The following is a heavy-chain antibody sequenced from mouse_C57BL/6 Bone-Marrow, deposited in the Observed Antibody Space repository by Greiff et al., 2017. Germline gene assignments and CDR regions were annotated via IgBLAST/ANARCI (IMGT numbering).Heavy chain of an antibody. CDR3: ARPYYSNYCYFDD. D-gene: IGHD2-5*01. CDR2: IYPGSGST. J-gene: IGHJ1*03. Sequence: QVQLKQPGAELVKPGASVKMSCKASGYTFTSYWITWVKQRPGQGLEWIGDIYPGSGSTNSNEKFKSKATLTEDTSSSTAYMKRISLTSEASAVYYCARPYYSNYCYFDDWGTGTTVTVSS. CDR1: GYTFTSYW. V-gene: IGHV1-55*01.